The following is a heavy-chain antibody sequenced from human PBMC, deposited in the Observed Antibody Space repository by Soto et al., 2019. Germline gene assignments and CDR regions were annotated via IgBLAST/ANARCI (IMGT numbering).Heavy chain of an antibody. Sequence: HPGGCLRLSCAASVLTFSSYAMSWVLRAPGKGLEWVSTISGSGDNTYYADSVKGLFTISRDNSKNTLYLQMNSLRAEDTAVYYCANVIARQPLATPFYNRGQGTVLTVSS. V-gene: IGHV3-23*01. J-gene: IGHJ1*01. CDR3: ANVIARQPLATPFYN. CDR2: ISGSGDNT. CDR1: VLTFSSYA. D-gene: IGHD3-16*02.